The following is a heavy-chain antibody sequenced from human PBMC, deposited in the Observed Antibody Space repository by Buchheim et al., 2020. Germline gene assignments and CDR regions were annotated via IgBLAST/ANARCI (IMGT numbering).Heavy chain of an antibody. J-gene: IGHJ6*03. CDR3: AKKRGGDWYRYHMDS. Sequence: EVQLLESGGGLVQPGGSLRLSCAASGFTFSSYAMSWVRQAPGKGLEWVSIISYDGINKYYADSVKGRFTISRDNSQNTVYLKMNSLRAEDTAVFYCAKKRGGDWYRYHMDSWGKGTT. CDR1: GFTFSSYA. V-gene: IGHV3-23*03. D-gene: IGHD3-16*02. CDR2: ISYDGINK.